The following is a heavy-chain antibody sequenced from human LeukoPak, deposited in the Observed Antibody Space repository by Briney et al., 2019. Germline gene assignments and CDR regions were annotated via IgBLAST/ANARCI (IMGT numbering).Heavy chain of an antibody. CDR3: ARDLPSDYYDSSGYLGGAFDI. D-gene: IGHD3-22*01. Sequence: SETLSLTCTVSGGSISSYYWGWIRQPPGKGLEWIGSIYYSGSTYYNPSLKSRVTISVDTSKNQFSLKLSSVTAADTAVYYCARDLPSDYYDSSGYLGGAFDIWGQGTMVTVSS. V-gene: IGHV4-39*07. CDR2: IYYSGST. CDR1: GGSISSYY. J-gene: IGHJ3*02.